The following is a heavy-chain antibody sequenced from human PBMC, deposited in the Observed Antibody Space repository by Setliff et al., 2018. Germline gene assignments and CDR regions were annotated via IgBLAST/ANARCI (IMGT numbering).Heavy chain of an antibody. CDR2: INTNTGNP. CDR1: GYTFTGYY. D-gene: IGHD3-10*01. J-gene: IGHJ6*03. V-gene: IGHV7-4-1*02. CDR3: ARASRFGTTMWRGDYYMDV. Sequence: ASVKVSCKASGYTFTGYYMHWVRQAPGQGLEWMGWINTNTGNPTYAQGFTGRFVFSLDTSVSTAYRQISSLKADGTAIYYCARASRFGTTMWRGDYYMDVWGKGTTVTVSS.